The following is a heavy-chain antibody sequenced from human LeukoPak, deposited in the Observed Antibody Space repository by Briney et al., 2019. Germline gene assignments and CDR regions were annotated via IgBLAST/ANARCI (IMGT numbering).Heavy chain of an antibody. Sequence: SETLSLTCTVSGGSISSSSYYWGWIRQPPGKGLEWIGSIYYSGSTYYNPSLKSRVTISVDTSKNQFSLKLSSVTAADTAVYYCARDSMVRGVRSLYGMDVWGQGTTVTVSS. V-gene: IGHV4-39*07. D-gene: IGHD3-10*01. CDR1: GGSISSSSYY. J-gene: IGHJ6*02. CDR2: IYYSGST. CDR3: ARDSMVRGVRSLYGMDV.